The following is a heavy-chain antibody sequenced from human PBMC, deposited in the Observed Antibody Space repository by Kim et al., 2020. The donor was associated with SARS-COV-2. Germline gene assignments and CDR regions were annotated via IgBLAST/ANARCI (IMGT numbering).Heavy chain of an antibody. CDR1: GGSISSSNW. V-gene: IGHV4-4*02. CDR2: IYHSGST. D-gene: IGHD3-10*01. CDR3: ARDGQRGQKWFGELGGTSRWFDR. Sequence: SETLSLTCAVSGGSISSSNWWSWVRQPPGKGLEWIGEIYHSGSTNYNPSLKSRVTILVDKSKNQFSLKLSSMTAADTAVYYCARDGQRGQKWFGELGGTSRWFDRWGQGTLVTVSS. J-gene: IGHJ5*02.